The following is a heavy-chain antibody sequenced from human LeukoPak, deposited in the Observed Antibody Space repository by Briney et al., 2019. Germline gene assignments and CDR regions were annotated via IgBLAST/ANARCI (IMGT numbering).Heavy chain of an antibody. V-gene: IGHV4-39*07. CDR1: GGSISTSNYY. CDR3: ARDRSNSYYYDSSGYYALDY. Sequence: SETLSLTCTVSGGSISTSNYYWGWIRQPPGKGLEWIGSIYHSGSTYYNPSLKSRVTISVDTSKNQFSLKLSSVTAADTAVYYCARDRSNSYYYDSSGYYALDYWGQGTLVTVSS. D-gene: IGHD3-22*01. J-gene: IGHJ4*02. CDR2: IYHSGST.